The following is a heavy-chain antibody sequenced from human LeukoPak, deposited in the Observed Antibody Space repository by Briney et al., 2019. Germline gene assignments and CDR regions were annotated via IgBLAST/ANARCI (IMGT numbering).Heavy chain of an antibody. CDR1: GYTFTGYF. V-gene: IGHV1-2*06. Sequence: ASVKVSCKASGYTFTGYFIHWVRQAPGQGLEWMGRINPNSGGTNYAQKFQGRVTMTRDTSINTAYMELTRLTSDDTAAYYCTRLTAVVDFWGQGTLVTVSS. J-gene: IGHJ4*02. D-gene: IGHD5-18*01. CDR2: INPNSGGT. CDR3: TRLTAVVDF.